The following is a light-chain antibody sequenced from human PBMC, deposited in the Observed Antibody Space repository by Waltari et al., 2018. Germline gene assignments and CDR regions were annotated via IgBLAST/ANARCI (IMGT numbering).Light chain of an antibody. CDR2: EDN. J-gene: IGLJ1*01. V-gene: IGLV3-1*01. Sequence: SYELTQPPSVSVSPGQTATIACSGAQLGDKYVCWYQQKPGQSPMLVIYEDNKRPPGIPERFSGSNSGNTATLTISGTQAMDEADYYCQAWHSSPLFFFGSGTKVSVL. CDR3: QAWHSSPLFF. CDR1: QLGDKY.